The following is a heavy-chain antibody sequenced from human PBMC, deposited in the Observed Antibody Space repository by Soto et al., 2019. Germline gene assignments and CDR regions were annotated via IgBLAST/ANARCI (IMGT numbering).Heavy chain of an antibody. CDR2: MKSYTDGGTT. V-gene: IGHV3-15*07. CDR1: GFTFSIAW. Sequence: GGSLRLSCAASGFTFSIAWMSWVRQAPGKGLEWVGRMKSYTDGGTTDYAAPVKGRFTISRDDSQGMLYLQMNSLKTEDTAVYYCATTRSGWGQGTLVTVSS. CDR3: ATTRSG. J-gene: IGHJ4*02.